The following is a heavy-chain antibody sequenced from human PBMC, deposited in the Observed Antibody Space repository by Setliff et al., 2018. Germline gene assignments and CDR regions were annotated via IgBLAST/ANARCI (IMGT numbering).Heavy chain of an antibody. D-gene: IGHD5-18*01. CDR2: IRGRTDNYAT. V-gene: IGHV3-73*01. CDR1: GFSFSGSA. J-gene: IGHJ3*02. CDR3: TVARDGYDVFDI. Sequence: GESLKISCAASGFSFSGSAVYWVRQASVKGLEWIGRIRGRTDNYATAYAASVRGRFTISRDDSKNTAYLQMNSLKTEDTAVYYCTVARDGYDVFDIWGQGTMVTVSS.